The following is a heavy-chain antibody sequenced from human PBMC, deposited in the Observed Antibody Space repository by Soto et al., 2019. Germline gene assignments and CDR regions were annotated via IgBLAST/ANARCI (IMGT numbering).Heavy chain of an antibody. J-gene: IGHJ3*02. Sequence: EVQLVESGGGLVKPGGSLRLSCAASGFAFSSYSINWVRQAPGKGLEWVSSINTDSSFIFYARSVKGRFTISRDNAESSLYLQMSSLRAEDTAVYYCTRVHSIRLLSDAFDIWGQGTLVTVSS. V-gene: IGHV3-21*01. CDR1: GFAFSSYS. CDR3: TRVHSIRLLSDAFDI. D-gene: IGHD1-26*01. CDR2: INTDSSFI.